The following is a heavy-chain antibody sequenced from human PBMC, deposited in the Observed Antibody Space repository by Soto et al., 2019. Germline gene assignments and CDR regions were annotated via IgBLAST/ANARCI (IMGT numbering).Heavy chain of an antibody. D-gene: IGHD2-2*01. CDR2: ISSSGSTI. Sequence: GGSLRLSCAASGFTFSSYEMNWVRQAPGKGLEWVSYISSSGSTIYYADSVKGRFTISRDNAKNSLYLQMNSLRAEDTAVYYCARGYCSSTSCPYYYYYYGMYVWGQGTPVTVSS. V-gene: IGHV3-48*03. CDR3: ARGYCSSTSCPYYYYYYGMYV. CDR1: GFTFSSYE. J-gene: IGHJ6*02.